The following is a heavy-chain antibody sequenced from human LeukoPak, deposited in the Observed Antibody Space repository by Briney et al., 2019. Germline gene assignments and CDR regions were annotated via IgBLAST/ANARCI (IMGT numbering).Heavy chain of an antibody. J-gene: IGHJ3*02. CDR3: ARVGEGGDYPGPKNAFDI. D-gene: IGHD4-17*01. Sequence: GGSLRLSCAASGFTFSSYSMNWVRQAPGKGLEWVSYISRSSSTIYYADSVKGRFTISRDNAKNSLYLQMNSLRAEDTAVYYCARVGEGGDYPGPKNAFDIWGRGTMVTVSS. V-gene: IGHV3-48*04. CDR1: GFTFSSYS. CDR2: ISRSSSTI.